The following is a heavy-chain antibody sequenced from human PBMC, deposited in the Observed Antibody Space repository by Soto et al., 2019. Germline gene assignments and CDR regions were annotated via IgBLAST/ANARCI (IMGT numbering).Heavy chain of an antibody. Sequence: QVQLQESGPGLVRPSGTLSLTCAVSGGSVTSDVWWSWVRQPPNKRLEWIGQIYHSGSTNYNPSLKGRVTISVDKSKNQLSLKLTSVTVADTAVYYCAREGGALGRFWSDYCGQGTLGTVSS. CDR1: GGSVTSDVW. J-gene: IGHJ4*02. V-gene: IGHV4-4*02. CDR2: IYHSGST. D-gene: IGHD3-3*01. CDR3: AREGGALGRFWSDY.